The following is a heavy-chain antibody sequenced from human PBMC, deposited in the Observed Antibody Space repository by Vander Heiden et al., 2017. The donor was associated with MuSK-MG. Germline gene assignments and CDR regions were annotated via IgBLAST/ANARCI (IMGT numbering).Heavy chain of an antibody. D-gene: IGHD2-8*01. J-gene: IGHJ4*02. CDR1: GFDFSGFG. V-gene: IGHV3-33*01. CDR2: IYYDGSVT. CDR3: VREKYGFGLDF. Sequence: QVQLVETGGDVVQPGRSLRLSCATSGFDFSGFGMHWVRHIPGKGLEWVSFIYYDGSVTEYVDSVKGRFTISRDNSKTTLYLQMDNVRVEDTAVYHCVREKYGFGLDFWGQGTLVTVSS.